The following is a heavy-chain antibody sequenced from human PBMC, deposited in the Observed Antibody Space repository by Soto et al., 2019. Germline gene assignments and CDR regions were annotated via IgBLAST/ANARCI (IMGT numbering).Heavy chain of an antibody. V-gene: IGHV1-2*04. D-gene: IGHD2-15*01. CDR2: INPNSGGT. CDR3: ARGQGYCSGGSCLNYYYMDV. J-gene: IGHJ6*03. Sequence: ASVKVSCKASGYTFTGYYMHWVRQASGQGLEWMGWINPNSGGTNYAQKFQGWVTMTRDTSISTAYMELSRLRSDDTAVYYCARGQGYCSGGSCLNYYYMDVWGKGTTVTVSS. CDR1: GYTFTGYY.